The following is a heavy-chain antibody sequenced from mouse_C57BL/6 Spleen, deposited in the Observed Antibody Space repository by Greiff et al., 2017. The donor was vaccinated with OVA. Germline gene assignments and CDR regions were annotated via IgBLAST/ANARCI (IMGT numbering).Heavy chain of an antibody. CDR2: INPNNGGT. J-gene: IGHJ4*01. D-gene: IGHD3-2*02. Sequence: EVQLQQSGPELVKPGASVKIPCKASGYTFTDYNMDWVKQSHGKSLEWIGDINPNNGGTIYNQKFKGKATLTVDKSSSTAYMELRSLTSEDTAVYYCARGEADYAMDYWGQGTSVTVSS. CDR1: GYTFTDYN. V-gene: IGHV1-18*01. CDR3: ARGEADYAMDY.